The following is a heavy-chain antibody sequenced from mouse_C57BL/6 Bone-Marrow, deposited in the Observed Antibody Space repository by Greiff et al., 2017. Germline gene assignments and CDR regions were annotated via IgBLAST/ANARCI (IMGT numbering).Heavy chain of an antibody. V-gene: IGHV1-64*01. Sequence: QVQLQQPGAELVKPGASVTLSCKASGYTFTSYWMHWVKQRPGPGLEWIGMIHPNSGSTNYNEKFKSKATLTVDKSSSTAYMQLSSLTSEDSAVYYCERDYDYDGLFAYWVRGTLVTVSA. CDR1: GYTFTSYW. D-gene: IGHD2-4*01. J-gene: IGHJ3*01. CDR3: ERDYDYDGLFAY. CDR2: IHPNSGST.